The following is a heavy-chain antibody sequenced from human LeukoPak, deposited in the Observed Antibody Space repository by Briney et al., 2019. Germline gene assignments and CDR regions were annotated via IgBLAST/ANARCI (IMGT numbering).Heavy chain of an antibody. D-gene: IGHD3-3*01. CDR2: ISGSGDMT. CDR1: GLTFSGYA. V-gene: IGHV3-23*01. CDR3: ARGLGLWSGSGPFDY. Sequence: PGGSLRLSCGASGLTFSGYAMNWVRQAPGKGLEWVSGISGSGDMTYYADSVKGRFTISRDNSKNTLYLQMNSLRAEDTAVYYCARGLGLWSGSGPFDYWGQGTLVTVSS. J-gene: IGHJ4*02.